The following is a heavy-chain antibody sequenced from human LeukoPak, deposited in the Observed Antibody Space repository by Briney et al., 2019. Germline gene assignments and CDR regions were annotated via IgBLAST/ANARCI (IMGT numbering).Heavy chain of an antibody. Sequence: SETLSLTCTVSGGSISSSSYYSGWIRQPPGKGLEWIGSIYYSGSTYYNPSLKSRVTISVDTSKNQFSLKLSSVTAADTAVYYCARQLYCSSTSCWGSAFDIWGQGTMVTVSS. D-gene: IGHD2-2*01. CDR1: GGSISSSSYY. V-gene: IGHV4-39*01. CDR2: IYYSGST. J-gene: IGHJ3*02. CDR3: ARQLYCSSTSCWGSAFDI.